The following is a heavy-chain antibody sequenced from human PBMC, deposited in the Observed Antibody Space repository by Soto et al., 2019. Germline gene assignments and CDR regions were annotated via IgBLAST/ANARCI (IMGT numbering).Heavy chain of an antibody. CDR3: ANSGYSYGYAFDY. CDR2: IIPILGIA. J-gene: IGHJ4*02. D-gene: IGHD5-18*01. Sequence: QVQLVQSGAEVKKPGSSVKVSCKASGGTFSSYTISWVRQAPGQGLEWMGRIIPILGIANYAQKFQGRVTITADKSTSTAYVELSSLRSEDTAVYYCANSGYSYGYAFDYWGQGTLVTVSS. CDR1: GGTFSSYT. V-gene: IGHV1-69*02.